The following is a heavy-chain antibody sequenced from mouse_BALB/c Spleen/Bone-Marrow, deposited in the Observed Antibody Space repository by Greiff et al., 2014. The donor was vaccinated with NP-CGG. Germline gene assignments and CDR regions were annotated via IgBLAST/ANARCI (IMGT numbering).Heavy chain of an antibody. J-gene: IGHJ2*01. CDR1: GFSLTSYG. CDR2: IGIGGST. CDR3: ARASYYYGSRYDY. Sequence: QVQLKESGPGLVAPSQSLSITCTVSGFSLTSYGVHWVRQPPGKGLEWLGVIGIGGSTNYNSALMSGLSISKDNPKSQVFLKMNSLQTDDTAMYYCARASYYYGSRYDYWGQGTTLTVSS. V-gene: IGHV2-9*02. D-gene: IGHD1-1*01.